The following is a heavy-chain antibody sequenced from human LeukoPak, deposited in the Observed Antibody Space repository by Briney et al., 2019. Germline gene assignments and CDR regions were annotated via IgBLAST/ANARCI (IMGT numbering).Heavy chain of an antibody. CDR3: ARDEEMTSGSGAGYCFEH. V-gene: IGHV1-2*02. CDR1: GYVFTAYY. Sequence: ASVKVSCKASGYVFTAYYTHWVRRAPGQGLEWVAWINPNTGGTNYAQNFQGRVSLTRDTSISTAYMELRGLRFDDTALYYCARDEEMTSGSGAGYCFEHWGQGTLVTASS. J-gene: IGHJ4*02. CDR2: INPNTGGT. D-gene: IGHD3-10*01.